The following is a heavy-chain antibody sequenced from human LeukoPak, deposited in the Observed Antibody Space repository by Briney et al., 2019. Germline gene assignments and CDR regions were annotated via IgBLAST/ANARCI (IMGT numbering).Heavy chain of an antibody. Sequence: GSLRLSCEASGFTFSSYAMSWVRQPPGKGLEWIGEIYHSGSTNYNPSLKSRVTISVDKSKNQFSLKLSSVTAADTAVYYCARGVLSYGYGYFDYWGQGTLVTVSS. D-gene: IGHD5-18*01. J-gene: IGHJ4*02. CDR2: IYHSGST. CDR3: ARGVLSYGYGYFDY. CDR1: GFTFSSYAM. V-gene: IGHV4-4*02.